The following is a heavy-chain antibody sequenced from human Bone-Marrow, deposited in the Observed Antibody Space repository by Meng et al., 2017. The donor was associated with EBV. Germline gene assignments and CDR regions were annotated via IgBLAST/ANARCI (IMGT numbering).Heavy chain of an antibody. D-gene: IGHD6-6*01. V-gene: IGHV4-61*01. CDR3: AKSSSSTPGVVDS. CDR1: GASVRGGSFH. J-gene: IGHJ4*02. CDR2: IYDGGTT. Sequence: VHLPESGPGLVKPSGALSLICTVSGASVRGGSFHWGWIRQPPGKELEWIGYIYDGGTTMYNPSLKSRVTIFLDTSRNQFSLGLRSVTTADTAVYYCAKSSSSTPGVVDSWGQGTLVTVSS.